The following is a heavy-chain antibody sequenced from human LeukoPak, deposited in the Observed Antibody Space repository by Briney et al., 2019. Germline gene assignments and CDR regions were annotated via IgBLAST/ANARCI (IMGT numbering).Heavy chain of an antibody. CDR1: GYSISSGYY. D-gene: IGHD1-14*01. CDR3: ARAGTGNYFDY. V-gene: IGHV4-38-2*01. J-gene: IGHJ4*02. Sequence: SETLSLTCAVSGYSISSGYYWGWIRQPPGKGLEWIGTIYQSGSTYYNPSLKSRVTISVDTSVNQLSLKLTSVTAADTAVYYCARAGTGNYFDYWGQGTLVTVSS. CDR2: IYQSGST.